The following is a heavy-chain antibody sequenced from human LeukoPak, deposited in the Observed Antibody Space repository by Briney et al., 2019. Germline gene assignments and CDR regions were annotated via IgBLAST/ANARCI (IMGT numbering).Heavy chain of an antibody. D-gene: IGHD2-2*01. V-gene: IGHV3-11*01. Sequence: GWSLRLSRAASGFTFSDYYMSWIRQAPGKGLEWVSYISSSGSTIYYADSVNGRFTISRDNAKNSLYLQMNSLRAEDTAVYYCARDRQRNYYYYYMDVWGKGTTVTVSS. J-gene: IGHJ6*03. CDR2: ISSSGSTI. CDR3: ARDRQRNYYYYYMDV. CDR1: GFTFSDYY.